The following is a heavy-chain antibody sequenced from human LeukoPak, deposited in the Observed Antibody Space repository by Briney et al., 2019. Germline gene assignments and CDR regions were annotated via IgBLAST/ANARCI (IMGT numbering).Heavy chain of an antibody. CDR3: AKDRGGLTGRESDY. CDR2: ISGSGGST. Sequence: GGSLRLSCAASEFTFSSYAMSWVRQAPGKGLEWVSAISGSGGSTYYADSVKGRFTISRDNSKNTLYLQMNSLRAEDTAVYYCAKDRGGLTGRESDYWGQGTLVTVSS. V-gene: IGHV3-23*01. CDR1: EFTFSSYA. J-gene: IGHJ4*02. D-gene: IGHD3-9*01.